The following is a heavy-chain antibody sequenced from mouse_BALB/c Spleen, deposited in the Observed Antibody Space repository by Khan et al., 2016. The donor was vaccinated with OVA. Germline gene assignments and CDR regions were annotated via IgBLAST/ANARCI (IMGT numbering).Heavy chain of an antibody. Sequence: VQLQESGAELARPGASVKMSCKASGYTFTSYTIHWIKLRPGQGLEWIGFINPSNGYTNYNQKFKDKATLTADKSSTTVYMQLSSPTPDDSAVYNCVRDGAYHRNDGWFAYWGQGTLVTVSA. D-gene: IGHD2-14*01. CDR1: GYTFTSYT. J-gene: IGHJ3*01. CDR2: INPSNGYT. V-gene: IGHV1-4*01. CDR3: VRDGAYHRNDGWFAY.